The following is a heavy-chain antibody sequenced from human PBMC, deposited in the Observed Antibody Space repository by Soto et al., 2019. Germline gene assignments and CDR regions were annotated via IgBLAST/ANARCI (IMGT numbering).Heavy chain of an antibody. CDR1: GFTFSSYG. J-gene: IGHJ4*02. D-gene: IGHD6-19*01. CDR3: AKPLREWLVRGLFDY. V-gene: IGHV3-30*18. Sequence: PGGSLRLSCAASGFTFSSYGMHWVRQAPGKGLEWVAVISYDGSNKYYADSVKGRFTISRDNSKNTLYLQMNSLRAEDTAVYYCAKPLREWLVRGLFDYWGQGTLVTVSS. CDR2: ISYDGSNK.